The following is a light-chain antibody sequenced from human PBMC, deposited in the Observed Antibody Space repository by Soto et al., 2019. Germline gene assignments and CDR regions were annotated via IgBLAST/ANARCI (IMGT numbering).Light chain of an antibody. V-gene: IGKV3-20*01. J-gene: IGKJ2*01. Sequence: EIVLTQSPATLSLSPGERATLSCRASHSISKFLAWYQQKPGQAPRLLIYDASNRATGIPARFSGSGSGTDFTLTISRLEPEDFAVYYCQQYGSSPYTFGQGTKLEIK. CDR1: HSISKF. CDR2: DAS. CDR3: QQYGSSPYT.